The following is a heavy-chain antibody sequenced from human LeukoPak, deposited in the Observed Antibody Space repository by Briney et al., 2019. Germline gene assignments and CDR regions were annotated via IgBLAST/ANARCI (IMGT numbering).Heavy chain of an antibody. V-gene: IGHV3-7*01. CDR1: GFTFSNYW. CDR2: IRPDGSEI. CDR3: ARGHIAVGS. J-gene: IGHJ5*01. D-gene: IGHD2-21*01. Sequence: PGGSLRLPCAGSGFTFSNYWMSWVPPAPGKGLQWVASIRPDGSEIHYVDSVKGRFTLSRDNAKNSLYLQMNSLRAEDTAVYYCARGHIAVGSWGLGSLVTVSS.